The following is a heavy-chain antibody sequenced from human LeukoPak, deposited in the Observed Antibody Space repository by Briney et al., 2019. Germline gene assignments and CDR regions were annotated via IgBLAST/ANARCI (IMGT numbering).Heavy chain of an antibody. CDR1: GYTLTELS. D-gene: IGHD2-2*01. V-gene: IGHV1-2*02. Sequence: ASVKVSCKVSGYTLTELSMHWVRQAPGQGLEWMGWINPNSGGTNYAQKFQGRVTMTRDTSISTAYMELSRLRSDDTAVYYCARVNVVPAANDAFDIWGQGTMVTVSS. CDR3: ARVNVVPAANDAFDI. CDR2: INPNSGGT. J-gene: IGHJ3*02.